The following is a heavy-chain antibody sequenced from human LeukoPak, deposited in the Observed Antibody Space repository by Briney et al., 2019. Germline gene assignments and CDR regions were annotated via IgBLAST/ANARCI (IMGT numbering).Heavy chain of an antibody. J-gene: IGHJ4*02. CDR1: GFTLSQSA. Sequence: GGSLRRSCAASGFTLSQSAMSWVRQAPGKGLEWVSNISGGDISTYYADSVKGRFTISRDNSKNNLYLQMNSLRADDTAVYYCAKSGYNRFDYWGQGTLVTVSS. V-gene: IGHV3-23*01. CDR2: ISGGDIST. D-gene: IGHD5-24*01. CDR3: AKSGYNRFDY.